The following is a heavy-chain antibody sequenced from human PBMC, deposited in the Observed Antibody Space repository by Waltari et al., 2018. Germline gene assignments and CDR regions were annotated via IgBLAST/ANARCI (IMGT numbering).Heavy chain of an antibody. D-gene: IGHD1-20*01. Sequence: EVQLVESGGGLVQPGGSLRLSCAASGFTFGTQWMSWVRQAPGKGLEWVANIKEDGSEIYYVDSVKGRFTISRDNPKNSLYLQMNSLRVDDTAVYYCAINRAITYWGQGTQVTVSS. V-gene: IGHV3-7*01. J-gene: IGHJ4*02. CDR2: IKEDGSEI. CDR1: GFTFGTQW. CDR3: AINRAITY.